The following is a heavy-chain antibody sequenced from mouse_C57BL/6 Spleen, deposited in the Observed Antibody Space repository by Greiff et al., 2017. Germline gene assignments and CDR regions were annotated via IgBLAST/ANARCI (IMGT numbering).Heavy chain of an antibody. D-gene: IGHD1-1*01. Sequence: VQLQQPGAELVRPGSSVKLSCKASGYTFTSYWMDWVKQRPGQGLEWIGNIYPSDSETHYNQKFKDKATLTVDKSSSTAYMQLSSLTSEDSAFYYCARSIGSSYYFDSWGQGPTLTVSS. CDR1: GYTFTSYW. J-gene: IGHJ2*01. CDR2: IYPSDSET. V-gene: IGHV1-61*01. CDR3: ARSIGSSYYFDS.